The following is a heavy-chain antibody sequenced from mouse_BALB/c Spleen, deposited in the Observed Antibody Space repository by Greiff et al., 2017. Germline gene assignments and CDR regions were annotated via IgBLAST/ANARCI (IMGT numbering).Heavy chain of an antibody. CDR1: GFISSTFG. CDR3: ARSGIYYGNYVGAY. CDR2: ISSGSSTI. J-gene: IGHJ3*01. Sequence: EVKLVESGGGLVQPGGSRKPSVEALGFISSTFGWHWVGRAPGKGLEWVAYISSGSSTIYYADTVKGRFTISRDNPKNTLFLQMTSLRSEDTAMYYCARSGIYYGNYVGAYWGQGTLVTVSA. V-gene: IGHV5-17*02. D-gene: IGHD2-1*01.